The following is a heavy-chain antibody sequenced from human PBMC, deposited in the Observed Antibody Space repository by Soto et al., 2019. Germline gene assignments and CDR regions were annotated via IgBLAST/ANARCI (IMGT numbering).Heavy chain of an antibody. CDR2: IWYDGSNT. J-gene: IGHJ4*02. CDR1: GFTFSDYG. V-gene: IGHV3-33*01. Sequence: QVQLVESGGGVVQPGRSLRLSCAASGFTFSDYGIDWVRQAPGKGLEWVAIIWYDGSNTYYADSVKGRFIISRDNSKNTVFLQMNSLRAEDTAVYFCARDPDRYYFDNWGQGTLVTVSS. CDR3: ARDPDRYYFDN.